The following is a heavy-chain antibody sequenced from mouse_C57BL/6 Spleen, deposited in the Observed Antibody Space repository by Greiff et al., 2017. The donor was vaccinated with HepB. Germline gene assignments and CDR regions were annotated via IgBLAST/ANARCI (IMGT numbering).Heavy chain of an antibody. CDR2: IYPGDGDT. D-gene: IGHD4-1*02. J-gene: IGHJ2*01. CDR3: AATGTGY. CDR1: GYAFSSSW. Sequence: VQLKESGPELVKPGASVKISCKASGYAFSSSWMNWVKQRPGKGLEWIGRIYPGDGDTNYNGKFKGKATLTADKSSSTAYMQLSSLTSEDSAVYFCAATGTGYWGQGTTLTVSS. V-gene: IGHV1-82*01.